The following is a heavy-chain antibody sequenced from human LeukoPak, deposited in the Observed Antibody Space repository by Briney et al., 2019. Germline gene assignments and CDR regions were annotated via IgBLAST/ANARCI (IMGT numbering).Heavy chain of an antibody. Sequence: GASVKVFCKASGYTFTSYGISWVRQAPGQGLEWMGWISAYNGNTNYAQKLQGRVTMTTDTSTSTAYMELRSLRSDDTAVYYCARTTLAYCGGDCFPFDYWGQGTLVTVSS. CDR3: ARTTLAYCGGDCFPFDY. CDR1: GYTFTSYG. V-gene: IGHV1-18*01. CDR2: ISAYNGNT. J-gene: IGHJ4*02. D-gene: IGHD2-21*02.